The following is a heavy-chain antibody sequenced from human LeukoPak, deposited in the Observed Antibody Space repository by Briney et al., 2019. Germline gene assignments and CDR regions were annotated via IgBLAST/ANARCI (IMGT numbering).Heavy chain of an antibody. CDR2: INPSGGIT. CDR1: GYTFTKYY. J-gene: IGHJ4*02. D-gene: IGHD2-8*02. CDR3: ARESGTGYFDY. V-gene: IGHV1-46*01. Sequence: WASVKVSCKASGYTFTKYYMHWVRQAPGQGLEWMGIINPSGGITTYAQKFQGRVTMTGDTSTSTVNIELSSLRSEDTAMYYCARESGTGYFDYWGQGTLVTVSS.